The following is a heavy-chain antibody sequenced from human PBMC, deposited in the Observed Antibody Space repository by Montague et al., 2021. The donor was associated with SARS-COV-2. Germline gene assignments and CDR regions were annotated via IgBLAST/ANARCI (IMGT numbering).Heavy chain of an antibody. V-gene: IGHV3-30*04. CDR1: GFPFSSYA. J-gene: IGHJ4*02. CDR3: ARETLMYGTSGWSLDD. CDR2: ISYDGSNK. D-gene: IGHD6-19*01. Sequence: LRLSFAASGFPFSSYALHWVRQAPGKGLEWVAFISYDGSNKYYADSVKGRFTISRDNSKNTLYLQMNSLRAEDTAVYYCARETLMYGTSGWSLDDWGQGTLVTVSS.